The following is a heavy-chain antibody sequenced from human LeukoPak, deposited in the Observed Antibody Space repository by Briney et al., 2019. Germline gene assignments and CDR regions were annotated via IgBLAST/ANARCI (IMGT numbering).Heavy chain of an antibody. CDR3: ARHGDGDYDWFDP. J-gene: IGHJ5*02. CDR2: ISSSGSTI. V-gene: IGHV3-11*01. D-gene: IGHD4-17*01. CDR1: GFTFSDYY. Sequence: KSGGSLRLSCAASGFTFSDYYMSWIRQAPGKGLEWVSYISSSGSTIYYADSVKGRFTISRDNAKNSLYLQMNSLRAEDTAVYYYARHGDGDYDWFDPWGQGTLVTVSS.